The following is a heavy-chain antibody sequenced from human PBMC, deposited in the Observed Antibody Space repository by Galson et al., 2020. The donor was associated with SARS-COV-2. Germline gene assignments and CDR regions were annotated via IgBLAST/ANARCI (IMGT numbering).Heavy chain of an antibody. D-gene: IGHD7-27*01. J-gene: IGHJ4*02. V-gene: IGHV3-74*01. Sequence: GGSLRLSCAASGFTFSSYWMHWVRQAPGKGLVGVSRIYSEGSSTSYADSVKGRFTISGDNAKNTLYLQMNSLRAEDTAVYYCARGDMGNDYFDYWGQGTLVTVSS. CDR2: IYSEGSST. CDR3: ARGDMGNDYFDY. CDR1: GFTFSSYW.